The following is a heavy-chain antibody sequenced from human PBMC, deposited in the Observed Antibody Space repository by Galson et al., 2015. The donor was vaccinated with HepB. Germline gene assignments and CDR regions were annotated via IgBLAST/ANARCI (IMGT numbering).Heavy chain of an antibody. V-gene: IGHV3-21*01. CDR3: ARGPDIVVVVAASDIGYLDY. D-gene: IGHD2-15*01. Sequence: SLRLSCAASGFTFSSYSMNWVRQAPGKGLEWVSSISSSSSYIYYADSVKGRFTISRDNAKNSLFLQMNSLRAEDTAVYYCARGPDIVVVVAASDIGYLDYCDHATLVTVSS. CDR1: GFTFSSYS. J-gene: IGHJ4*01. CDR2: ISSSSSYI.